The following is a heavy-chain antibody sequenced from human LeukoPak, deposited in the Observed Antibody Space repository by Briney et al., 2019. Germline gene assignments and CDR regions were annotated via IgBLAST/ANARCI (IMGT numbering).Heavy chain of an antibody. V-gene: IGHV1-46*01. CDR2: INPSGGST. J-gene: IGHJ3*02. Sequence: ASVKVSCKASGYTFTSYYMHWVRQAPGQGLEWMGIINPSGGSTSYAQKFQGRVTMTRDTSTSTVYMELSSLRSEDTAVYYCASDAGYSSSWLDDAFDIWGQGTMATVSS. CDR1: GYTFTSYY. D-gene: IGHD6-13*01. CDR3: ASDAGYSSSWLDDAFDI.